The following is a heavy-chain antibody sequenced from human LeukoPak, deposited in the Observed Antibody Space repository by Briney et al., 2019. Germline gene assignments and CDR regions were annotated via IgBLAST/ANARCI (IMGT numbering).Heavy chain of an antibody. J-gene: IGHJ4*02. Sequence: PSETLSLTCTVSGGSISSYYWSWIRQPPGKGLEWIGYIYYRGSTNYNPSLKSRVTLSVETSKNQVSLKLSSVTAAATAVYYCARRRDYSDYWGQGTPVTVSS. V-gene: IGHV4-59*08. CDR1: GGSISSYY. CDR2: IYYRGST. CDR3: ARRRDYSDY.